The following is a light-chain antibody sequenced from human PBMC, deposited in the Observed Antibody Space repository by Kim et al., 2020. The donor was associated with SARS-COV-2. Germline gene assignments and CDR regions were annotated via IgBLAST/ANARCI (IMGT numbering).Light chain of an antibody. CDR1: KLGDKY. J-gene: IGLJ2*01. CDR3: QAWDSGTAVV. Sequence: SPGQTASITCSGDKLGDKYVFLYQQKPGQSPVLVIYQDTKRPSGIPERFSASNSGNTATLTISGTQATDEADYYCQAWDSGTAVVFGGGTQLTVL. CDR2: QDT. V-gene: IGLV3-1*01.